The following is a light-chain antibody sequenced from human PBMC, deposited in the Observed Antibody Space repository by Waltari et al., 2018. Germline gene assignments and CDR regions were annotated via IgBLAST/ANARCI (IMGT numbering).Light chain of an antibody. CDR3: QQYHDLPT. J-gene: IGKJ5*01. Sequence: DIQLTQPPSSLSASVGARVTVTCQATEDITKYLNWYQQKPGKAPTILIYEASNLETGVPSRFSVSGSGTDFNFAISSLQPEDVATYYCQQYHDLPTFGQGTRLEIK. CDR1: EDITKY. CDR2: EAS. V-gene: IGKV1-33*01.